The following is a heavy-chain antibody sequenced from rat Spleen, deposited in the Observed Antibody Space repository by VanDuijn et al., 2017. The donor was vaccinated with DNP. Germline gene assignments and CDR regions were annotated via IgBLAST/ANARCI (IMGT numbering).Heavy chain of an antibody. J-gene: IGHJ2*01. CDR2: ITNTGDST. Sequence: EVQLAESGGGLVRPGRSLKLSCAASGFTFSDYFMAWVRQAPGRGLEWVASITNTGDSTYYSDSVKGRFSISRDNAKSTLYLQVNSLRSEDTATYYCTSNPHIRTAAPFDYWGQGVMVTVSS. D-gene: IGHD3-8*01. CDR1: GFTFSDYF. V-gene: IGHV5-20*01. CDR3: TSNPHIRTAAPFDY.